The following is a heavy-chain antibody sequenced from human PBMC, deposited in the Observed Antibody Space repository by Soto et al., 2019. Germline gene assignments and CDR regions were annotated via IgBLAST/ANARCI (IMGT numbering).Heavy chain of an antibody. CDR2: INAGNGNT. CDR1: GYTFTSYA. Sequence: ASVKVSCKASGYTFTSYAMHWVRQAPGQRLEWMGWINAGNGNTKYSQKFQGRVTITRDTSASTAYMELSSLRSEDTAVYYCAREQKGSSSWDQNGMDVWGQGTTVTVSS. CDR3: AREQKGSSSWDQNGMDV. V-gene: IGHV1-3*01. J-gene: IGHJ6*02. D-gene: IGHD6-13*01.